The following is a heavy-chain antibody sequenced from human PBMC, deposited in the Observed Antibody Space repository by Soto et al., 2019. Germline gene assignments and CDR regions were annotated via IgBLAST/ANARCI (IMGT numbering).Heavy chain of an antibody. CDR2: IYYSGST. Sequence: SETLSITCTVSGGSISSYYCSWIRQPPGKGLEWIGYIYYSGSTNYNPSLKSRVTISVDTSKNQFSLKLSSVTAADTAVYYCARDRWESAFDIWGQGTMVT. D-gene: IGHD1-26*01. CDR1: GGSISSYY. V-gene: IGHV4-59*01. CDR3: ARDRWESAFDI. J-gene: IGHJ3*02.